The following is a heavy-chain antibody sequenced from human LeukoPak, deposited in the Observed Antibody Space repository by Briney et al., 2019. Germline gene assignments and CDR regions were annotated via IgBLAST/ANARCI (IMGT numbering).Heavy chain of an antibody. V-gene: IGHV3-21*01. D-gene: IGHD4-17*01. CDR3: ARKVTVTNNDY. CDR1: GFTFSGYS. Sequence: GGSLRLSCAASGFTFSGYSMSWVRQAPGKGLEWVSSISSSSNYIYYADSVKGRFTTSRDNAKNSLYLQMNSLRAEDTAVYYCARKVTVTNNDYWGQGTLVTVSS. J-gene: IGHJ4*02. CDR2: ISSSSNYI.